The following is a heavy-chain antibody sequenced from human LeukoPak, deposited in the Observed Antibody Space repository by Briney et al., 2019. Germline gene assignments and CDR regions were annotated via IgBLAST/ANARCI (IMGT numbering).Heavy chain of an antibody. V-gene: IGHV1-69*13. Sequence: SVKVSCKASGGTFSSYAISWVRQAPGQGLEWMGGIIPIFGTANYAQKFQGRVTITADESTSTAYMELSSLRSEDTAVYYCARAPREQLGPYYYYGMDVWGQGTTVTVSS. CDR1: GGTFSSYA. J-gene: IGHJ6*02. CDR2: IIPIFGTA. CDR3: ARAPREQLGPYYYYGMDV. D-gene: IGHD6-13*01.